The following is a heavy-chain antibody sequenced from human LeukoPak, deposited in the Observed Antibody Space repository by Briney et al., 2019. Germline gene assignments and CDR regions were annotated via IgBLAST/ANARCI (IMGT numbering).Heavy chain of an antibody. V-gene: IGHV3-11*01. Sequence: GRSLRLSCAASGFTFSDYYMSWIRQAPGKGLEWVSYISSSGSTIYYADSVKGRFTISRDNAKNSLYLQMNSLRAEDTAVYYCARDSEQWLAGHFDYWGQGTLVTVSS. CDR3: ARDSEQWLAGHFDY. CDR1: GFTFSDYY. J-gene: IGHJ4*02. D-gene: IGHD6-19*01. CDR2: ISSSGSTI.